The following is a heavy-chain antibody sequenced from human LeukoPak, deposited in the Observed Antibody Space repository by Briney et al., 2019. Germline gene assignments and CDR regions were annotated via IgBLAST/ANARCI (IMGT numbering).Heavy chain of an antibody. CDR1: GGSISSYY. D-gene: IGHD2-8*01. J-gene: IGHJ4*02. CDR3: ARLYCTNGVCYLGY. Sequence: PSDTLSLTCTVSGGSISSYYWSWIRQPPGKGLEWIGYIYTSGSTNYNPSLKSRVTISVDTSKNQFSLKLSSVTAADTAVYYCARLYCTNGVCYLGYWGQGTLVTLSS. CDR2: IYTSGST. V-gene: IGHV4-4*09.